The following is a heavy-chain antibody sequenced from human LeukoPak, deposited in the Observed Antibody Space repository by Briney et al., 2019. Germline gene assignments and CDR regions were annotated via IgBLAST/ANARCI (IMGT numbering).Heavy chain of an antibody. J-gene: IGHJ4*02. D-gene: IGHD5-12*01. CDR2: FDPEDGET. Sequence: ASVKVSCKVSGYTVTELSMHWVRQAPGKGLEWMGGFDPEDGETIYAQKFQGRVTMTEDTSTDTAYMELSSLRSEDTAVYYCATPLRGYDPPYFDYWGQGTLVTVSS. V-gene: IGHV1-24*01. CDR3: ATPLRGYDPPYFDY. CDR1: GYTVTELS.